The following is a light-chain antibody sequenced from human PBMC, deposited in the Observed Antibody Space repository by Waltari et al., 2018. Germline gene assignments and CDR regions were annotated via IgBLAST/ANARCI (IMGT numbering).Light chain of an antibody. Sequence: EIVMTQSPDTLSVSPGERATFSCRASRSISSNLAWYQQKPGQAPRLLIYEAATRATSTPARFSGSGSGTDFTLPISSLQSEDSAVYYCQQYNHWPPITFGQGTRLEIK. CDR2: EAA. CDR3: QQYNHWPPIT. J-gene: IGKJ5*01. CDR1: RSISSN. V-gene: IGKV3-15*01.